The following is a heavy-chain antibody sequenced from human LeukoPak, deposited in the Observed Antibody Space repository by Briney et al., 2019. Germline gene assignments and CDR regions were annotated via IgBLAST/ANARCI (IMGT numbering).Heavy chain of an antibody. CDR1: GFSFSGCG. Sequence: PGGSLRLSCAASGFSFSGCGMHWVRQAPGKGLEWVAFIWYDGRDKYYADSVKGQFTISRDNSKNALYLQMNSLRPEDTAVYYCAKDPYRYGSYFDYWGQGTVVTVSS. D-gene: IGHD5-18*01. CDR2: IWYDGRDK. V-gene: IGHV3-30*02. J-gene: IGHJ4*02. CDR3: AKDPYRYGSYFDY.